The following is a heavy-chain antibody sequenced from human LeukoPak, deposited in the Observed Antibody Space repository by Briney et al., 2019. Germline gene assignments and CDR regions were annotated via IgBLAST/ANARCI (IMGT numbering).Heavy chain of an antibody. D-gene: IGHD2-8*02. CDR3: ARDRSVEGAWSDAFDI. CDR1: GGSISSGGYS. CDR2: IYYSGST. V-gene: IGHV4-61*08. J-gene: IGHJ3*02. Sequence: PSETLSLTCAVSGGSISSGGYSWSWIRQPPGKGLEWIGYIYYSGSTNYNPSLKSRVTISVDTSKSQFSLKLSSVTAADTAVYYCARDRSVEGAWSDAFDIWGQGTMVTVSS.